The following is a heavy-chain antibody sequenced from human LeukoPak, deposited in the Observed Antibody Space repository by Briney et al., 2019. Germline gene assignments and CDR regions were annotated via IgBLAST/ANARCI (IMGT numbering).Heavy chain of an antibody. CDR3: ARDPSAYSGYDLDNWFDP. CDR2: INHSGST. V-gene: IGHV4-34*01. D-gene: IGHD5-12*01. J-gene: IGHJ5*02. CDR1: GGSFSGYY. Sequence: SETLSLTCAVYGGSFSGYYWSWIRQPPGKGLEWIGEINHSGSTNYNPSLKSRVTISVDTSKNQFSLKLSSVTPEDTAVYYCARDPSAYSGYDLDNWFDPWGQGTLVTVSS.